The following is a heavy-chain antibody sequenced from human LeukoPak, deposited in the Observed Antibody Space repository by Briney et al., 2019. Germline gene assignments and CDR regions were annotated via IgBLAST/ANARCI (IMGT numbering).Heavy chain of an antibody. J-gene: IGHJ4*02. D-gene: IGHD5-12*01. V-gene: IGHV3-23*01. Sequence: PGGSLRLSCVGSGFTFGSHAMSWVRQAPGKGLEWVSAIGGSGGSTYYADSVKGRFTISRDNSKNTLCLQMNSLRAEDTAVYYCARPRLTINYYFDYWGQGTLVTVSS. CDR1: GFTFGSHA. CDR2: IGGSGGST. CDR3: ARPRLTINYYFDY.